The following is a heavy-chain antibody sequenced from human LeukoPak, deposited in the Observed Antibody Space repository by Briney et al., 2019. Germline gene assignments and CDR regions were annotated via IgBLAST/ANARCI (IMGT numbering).Heavy chain of an antibody. CDR1: GFPFSNSW. CDR2: INKERGGI. D-gene: IGHD1/OR15-1a*01. V-gene: IGHV3-7*03. Sequence: GGSPRLSCAVSGFPFSNSWMYWVRQAPGEGREGVANINKERGGISYVDSVQGRYIISRDNARNSLYRQMNSLRVEDTGVYFCAGGNSKDVWGKGTAVTVSS. CDR3: AGGNSKDV. J-gene: IGHJ6*04.